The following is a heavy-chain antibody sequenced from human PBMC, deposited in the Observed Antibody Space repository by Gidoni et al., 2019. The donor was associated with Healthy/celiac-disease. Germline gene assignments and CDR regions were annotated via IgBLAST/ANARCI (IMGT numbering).Heavy chain of an antibody. V-gene: IGHV3-30*18. CDR1: GFTLSSYA. J-gene: IGHJ6*02. CDR3: AKDGYCSGGSCRYYYYYGMDV. D-gene: IGHD2-15*01. CDR2: IAYDGSNK. Sequence: QAQLVASGGGGVQPGRSVRLSCAASGFTLSSYAMHWVRQAPGKGLEWVAVIAYDGSNKDYADSVRGRFTISRDNSKNTLYLQMNILRAEDTAVYYCAKDGYCSGGSCRYYYYYGMDVWGQGTTVTVSS.